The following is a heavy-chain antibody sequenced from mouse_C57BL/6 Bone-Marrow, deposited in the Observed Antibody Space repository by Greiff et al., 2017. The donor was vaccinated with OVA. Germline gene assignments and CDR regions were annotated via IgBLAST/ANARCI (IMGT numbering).Heavy chain of an antibody. CDR2: IDPETGGT. D-gene: IGHD4-1*01. V-gene: IGHV1-15*01. CDR1: GYTFTDYE. J-gene: IGHJ1*03. Sequence: VKLMESGAELVRPGASVTLSCKASGYTFTDYEMHWVKQTPVHGLEWIGAIDPETGGTAYNQKFKGKAILTADKSSSTAYMELRSLTSEDSAVYYCTRQDWDWYFDVWGTGTTVTVSS. CDR3: TRQDWDWYFDV.